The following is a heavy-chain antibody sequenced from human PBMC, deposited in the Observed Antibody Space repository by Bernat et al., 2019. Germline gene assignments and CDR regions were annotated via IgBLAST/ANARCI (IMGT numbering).Heavy chain of an antibody. CDR1: GDSVSSNSAA. CDR2: TYYRSKWYN. Sequence: QVQLQQSGPGLVKPSQTLSLTCAISGDSVSSNSAAWNWIRQSPSRGLEWLGRTYYRSKWYNDYAVSVKSRITINPDTSKNQFSLQLNSVTPEDTAVYYCARNALGRGVTRFPGGVYYFDYWGQGTLVTVSS. V-gene: IGHV6-1*01. CDR3: ARNALGRGVTRFPGGVYYFDY. D-gene: IGHD3-16*01. J-gene: IGHJ4*02.